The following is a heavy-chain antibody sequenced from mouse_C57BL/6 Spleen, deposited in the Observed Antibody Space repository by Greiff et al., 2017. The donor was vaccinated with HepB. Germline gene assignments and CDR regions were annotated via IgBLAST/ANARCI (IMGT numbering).Heavy chain of an antibody. V-gene: IGHV6-3*01. CDR2: IRLKSDNYET. CDR3: TGRDWFAY. J-gene: IGHJ3*01. CDR1: GFTFSNYW. Sequence: EVKVEESGGGLVQPGGSMKLSCVASGFTFSNYWMNWVRQSPEKGLEWVAQIRLKSDNYETQYAESVKGRFTISRDDSKSSVYLQINNLRAEDTGIYDCTGRDWFAYWGQGTLITGSA.